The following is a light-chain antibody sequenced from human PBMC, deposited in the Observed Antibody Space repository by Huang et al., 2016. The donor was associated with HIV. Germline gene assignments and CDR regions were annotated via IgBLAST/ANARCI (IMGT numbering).Light chain of an antibody. CDR1: QGIRND. Sequence: AIEMTQSPSSLSASVGDRVIITCRASQGIRNDLGWYRQKPGKAPNLLIYAASTLQSGVPSRFSGSGSGINFTLTINSLQPEDFATYYCLQDYNFPLTFGGGTKVGIK. CDR2: AAS. V-gene: IGKV1-6*01. CDR3: LQDYNFPLT. J-gene: IGKJ4*01.